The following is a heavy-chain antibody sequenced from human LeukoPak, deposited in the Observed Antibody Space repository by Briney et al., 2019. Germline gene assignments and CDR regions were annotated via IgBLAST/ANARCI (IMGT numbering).Heavy chain of an antibody. CDR3: ASWVYAIGGYYFDY. CDR1: GGSISSYY. J-gene: IGHJ4*02. V-gene: IGHV4-4*07. CDR2: IYTSGST. D-gene: IGHD2-8*01. Sequence: PSETLSLTCTVSGGSISSYYWCWIRQPAGQGLEWIWRIYTSGSTNSNSSLKSRVTMSVDTSKNQFSLKLSSVTAADTAVYYCASWVYAIGGYYFDYWGQGTLVTVSS.